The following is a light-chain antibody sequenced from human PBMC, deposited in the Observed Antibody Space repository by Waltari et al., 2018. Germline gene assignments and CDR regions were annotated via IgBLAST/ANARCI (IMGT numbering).Light chain of an antibody. CDR2: NNN. CDR1: RSNIGSNY. Sequence: QSALTQPPSASGTPGQRVTISCSGTRSNIGSNYVYSYLHHPGTAPKLLIYNNNQWASGVTDRFSGSKSGTSASLAISGLRSEDEADYYCASWDDSLSVVVFGGGTKLTVV. V-gene: IGLV1-47*01. J-gene: IGLJ2*01. CDR3: ASWDDSLSVVV.